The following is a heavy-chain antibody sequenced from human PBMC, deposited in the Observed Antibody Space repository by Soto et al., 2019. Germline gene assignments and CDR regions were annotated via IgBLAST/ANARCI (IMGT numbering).Heavy chain of an antibody. Sequence: ASVKVSCKASGYTFTSYGISWVRQAPGQGLEWMGWISAYNGNTNYAQKLQGRVTMTTDTSTSTTYMELRSLRSDDTAVYYCARDLGIMITFGGVIANDYWGQGTLVTVSS. D-gene: IGHD3-16*02. CDR2: ISAYNGNT. CDR1: GYTFTSYG. V-gene: IGHV1-18*01. CDR3: ARDLGIMITFGGVIANDY. J-gene: IGHJ4*02.